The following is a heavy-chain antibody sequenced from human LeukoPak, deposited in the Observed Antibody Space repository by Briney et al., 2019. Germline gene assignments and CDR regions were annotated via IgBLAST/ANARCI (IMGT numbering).Heavy chain of an antibody. CDR2: INPNSGGT. CDR3: ARGGTIFATYYYYGMDV. V-gene: IGHV1-2*02. D-gene: IGHD3-3*01. J-gene: IGHJ6*02. Sequence: GASVKVSCKASGYTFTGYYMHWVRQAPGQGLEWMGWINPNSGGTNYAQKFQGRVTMTRDTSISTAYMELSRLRSDDTAVYYCARGGTIFATYYYYGMDVWGQGTTVTVSS. CDR1: GYTFTGYY.